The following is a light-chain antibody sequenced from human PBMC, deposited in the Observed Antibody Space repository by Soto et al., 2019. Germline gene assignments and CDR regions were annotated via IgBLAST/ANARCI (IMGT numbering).Light chain of an antibody. J-gene: IGKJ1*01. CDR2: NSS. V-gene: IGKV2-24*01. CDR1: QSLVHSDGNTY. Sequence: DIVMTQTPLSSSVTLGQPASISCTSSQSLVHSDGNTYLSWCQQRPGQPPRLLIYNSSNRFSGVPDRFSGSGAGTDFTLKISRVKAEDVGVYYCMQATQFPQTFDQGTKVEIK. CDR3: MQATQFPQT.